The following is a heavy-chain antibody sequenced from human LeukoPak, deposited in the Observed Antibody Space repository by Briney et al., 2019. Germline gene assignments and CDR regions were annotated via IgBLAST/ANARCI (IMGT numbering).Heavy chain of an antibody. CDR2: INPSGDST. J-gene: IGHJ6*03. V-gene: IGHV1-46*01. CDR3: VRSGGYSYGHLFYYYYMDV. CDR1: GYTFTGYY. Sequence: GASVKVSCKASGYTFTGYYMHWVRQAPGQGLEWMGIINPSGDSTSYAQKFQGRVTMTRDMSTSTVYMELSSLRSEDTAVYYCVRSGGYSYGHLFYYYYMDVWGKGTTVTVSS. D-gene: IGHD5-18*01.